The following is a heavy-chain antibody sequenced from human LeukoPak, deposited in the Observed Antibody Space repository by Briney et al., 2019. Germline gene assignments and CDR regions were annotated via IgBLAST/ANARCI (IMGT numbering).Heavy chain of an antibody. CDR3: ASIAQAYCGGDCYWGFDY. CDR2: IIPIFGTA. D-gene: IGHD2-21*02. Sequence: SVKVSCKASGGTFSSYAISWVRQAPGQGLEWMGGIIPIFGTANYAQKFQGRVTIAADESTSTAYMELSSLRSEDTAVYYCASIAQAYCGGDCYWGFDYWGQGTLVTVSS. CDR1: GGTFSSYA. J-gene: IGHJ4*02. V-gene: IGHV1-69*13.